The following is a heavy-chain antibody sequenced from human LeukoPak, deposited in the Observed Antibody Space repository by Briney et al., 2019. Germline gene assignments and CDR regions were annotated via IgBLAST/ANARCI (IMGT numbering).Heavy chain of an antibody. CDR1: GGSISTSNYY. J-gene: IGHJ5*02. CDR2: IYYSGST. CDR3: ARDGTYYDFWRGYYYP. D-gene: IGHD3-3*01. V-gene: IGHV4-39*07. Sequence: SETLSLTCTVSGGSISTSNYYWGWIRQPPGKGLEWIGSIYYSGSTYYNPSLKSRVTISVDTSKNQFSLKLSSVTAADTAVYYCARDGTYYDFWRGYYYPWGQGTLVTVSS.